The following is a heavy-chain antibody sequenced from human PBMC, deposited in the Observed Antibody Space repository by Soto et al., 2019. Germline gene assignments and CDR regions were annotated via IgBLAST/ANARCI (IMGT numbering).Heavy chain of an antibody. CDR2: ISWNGGSI. D-gene: IGHD1-26*01. J-gene: IGHJ4*02. CDR3: AKWELLPH. Sequence: GGSLRLSCAASGFTFDDYAMHWVRQAPGKGLEWVSGISWNGGSIGYADSVKGRFTISRDNSKNTLYLQMNSLRAEDTAVYYCAKWELLPHWGQGTLVTVSS. CDR1: GFTFDDYA. V-gene: IGHV3-9*01.